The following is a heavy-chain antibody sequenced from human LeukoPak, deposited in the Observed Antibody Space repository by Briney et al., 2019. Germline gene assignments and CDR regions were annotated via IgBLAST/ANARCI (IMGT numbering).Heavy chain of an antibody. J-gene: IGHJ5*02. Sequence: ASVTVSCKPSGYTFTGYYMHWVRQAPGQGLEWMGWINPKSGGTNYAQKSQGRITMTRDTSISTAYMELSRPRSDATAVYYCARPDCSSTSCYAEGWFDPWGQGTLVTVSS. V-gene: IGHV1-2*02. CDR2: INPKSGGT. CDR3: ARPDCSSTSCYAEGWFDP. CDR1: GYTFTGYY. D-gene: IGHD2-2*01.